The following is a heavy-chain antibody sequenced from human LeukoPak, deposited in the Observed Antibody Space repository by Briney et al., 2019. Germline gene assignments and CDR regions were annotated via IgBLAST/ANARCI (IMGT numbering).Heavy chain of an antibody. D-gene: IGHD3-3*01. V-gene: IGHV1-18*01. CDR2: ISVNNGNT. J-gene: IGHJ4*02. Sequence: GASVKVSCKASGYAFSSYGISWVRQAPGQGLEWMGWISVNNGNTHYAQKFQGRVTMTTDTSTSTAYMEVRSLRSDDTAVYYCQRITIFGVIIDLDYWGQGSLVTVSS. CDR1: GYAFSSYG. CDR3: QRITIFGVIIDLDY.